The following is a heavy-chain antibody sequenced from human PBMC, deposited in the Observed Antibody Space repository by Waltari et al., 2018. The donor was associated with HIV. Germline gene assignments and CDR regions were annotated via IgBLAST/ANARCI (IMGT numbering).Heavy chain of an antibody. CDR3: AKDRGMATIPGYYYGMDV. V-gene: IGHV3-30*18. CDR1: GFTFSSYG. Sequence: QVQLVESGGGVVQPGRSLRLSCAASGFTFSSYGMHWVRQAPGKGLEWVAVISYDGSNKYYADAVKGRFTISRDNSKNTLYLQMNSLRAEDTAVYYCAKDRGMATIPGYYYGMDVWGQGTTVTVSS. D-gene: IGHD5-12*01. CDR2: ISYDGSNK. J-gene: IGHJ6*02.